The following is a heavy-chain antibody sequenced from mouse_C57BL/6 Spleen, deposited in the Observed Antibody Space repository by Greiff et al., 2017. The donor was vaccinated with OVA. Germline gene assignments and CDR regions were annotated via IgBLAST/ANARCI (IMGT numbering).Heavy chain of an antibody. J-gene: IGHJ2*01. D-gene: IGHD2-3*01. CDR2: IDPETGGT. CDR3: TRFDGYYVGDY. Sequence: QVQLKQSGAELVRPGASVTLSCKASGYTFTDYEMHWVKQTPVHGLEWIGAIDPETGGTAYNQKFKGKAILTADKSSSTAYMELRSLTSEDSAVYYCTRFDGYYVGDYWGQGTTLTVSS. CDR1: GYTFTDYE. V-gene: IGHV1-15*01.